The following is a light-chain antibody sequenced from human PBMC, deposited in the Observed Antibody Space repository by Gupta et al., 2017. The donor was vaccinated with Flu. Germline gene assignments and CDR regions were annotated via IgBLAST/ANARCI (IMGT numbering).Light chain of an antibody. V-gene: IGLV2-8*01. CDR3: NSYASSNIWV. CDR2: EVS. J-gene: IGLJ3*02. Sequence: QSALPQPPSGSGSPGQVATIPCTVTSSDLGGYNFVSWYQHHPDKAPKLIIYEVSKRPSGVPDRFSGSKSGNTASLTVSGLQAEDEADYYCNSYASSNIWVFGGGTKLTVL. CDR1: SSDLGGYNF.